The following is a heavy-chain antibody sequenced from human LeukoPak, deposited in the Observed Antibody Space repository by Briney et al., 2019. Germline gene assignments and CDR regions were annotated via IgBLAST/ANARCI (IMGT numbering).Heavy chain of an antibody. D-gene: IGHD2/OR15-2a*01. CDR1: GFTFSSYG. CDR3: AKETFLADGGY. V-gene: IGHV3-30*02. CDR2: IRCDGNNE. Sequence: SGGSLRLSCVVSGFTFSSYGMHWVRQAPGKGLEWVGFIRCDGNNEYYADSVRGRFTISRDNSKRTLYLQMNSLRAEDTAVYYCAKETFLADGGYWGQGTLVTVSS. J-gene: IGHJ4*02.